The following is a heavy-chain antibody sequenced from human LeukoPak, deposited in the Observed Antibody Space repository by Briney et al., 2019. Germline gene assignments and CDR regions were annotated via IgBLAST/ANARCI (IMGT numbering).Heavy chain of an antibody. CDR3: AKAPATGEGYYFYYMDV. CDR2: VNGRGATT. CDR1: GFTFTAYA. J-gene: IGHJ6*03. V-gene: IGHV3-23*01. D-gene: IGHD7-27*01. Sequence: GGSLRLSCEASGFASGFTFTAYAVGWVRQAPGKGPEWVASVNGRGATTYYADSVRGRFTISRDNSKNTLYLQMISLGADDTAVYFCAKAPATGEGYYFYYMDVWGKGTTVTVSS.